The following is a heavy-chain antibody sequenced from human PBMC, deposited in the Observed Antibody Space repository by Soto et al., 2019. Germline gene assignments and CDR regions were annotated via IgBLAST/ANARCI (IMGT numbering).Heavy chain of an antibody. CDR1: GGSFSGYY. D-gene: IGHD3-10*01. Sequence: QVQLQQWGAGLLKPSETLSLTCAVDGGSFSGYYWSWIRQPPGKGLEWIGEIDHSGSTNYNPSLKSRVTMSVDTSKNQFSLKLNSVTAADTAVYYCARWGPLLWFGELVGDYGMDVWGQGTTVTVSS. J-gene: IGHJ6*02. CDR2: IDHSGST. V-gene: IGHV4-34*01. CDR3: ARWGPLLWFGELVGDYGMDV.